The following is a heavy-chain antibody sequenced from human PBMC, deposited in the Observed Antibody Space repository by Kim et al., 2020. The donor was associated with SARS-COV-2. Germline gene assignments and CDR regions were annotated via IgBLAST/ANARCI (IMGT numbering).Heavy chain of an antibody. CDR1: GFTFDDYA. CDR3: AKLSGSGSPSAY. Sequence: GGSLRLSCAASGFTFDDYAMHWVRQAPGKGLEWVSGISWNSGSIGYADSVKGRFTISRDNAKNSLYLQMNSLRAEDTALYYCAKLSGSGSPSAYWGQGTLVTVSS. J-gene: IGHJ4*02. D-gene: IGHD3-10*01. CDR2: ISWNSGSI. V-gene: IGHV3-9*01.